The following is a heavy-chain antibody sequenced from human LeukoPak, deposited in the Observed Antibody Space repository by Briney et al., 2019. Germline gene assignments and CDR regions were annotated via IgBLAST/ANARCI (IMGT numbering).Heavy chain of an antibody. D-gene: IGHD3-10*01. V-gene: IGHV1-46*01. CDR1: GYTFTNYY. CDR3: ARDFVSITMDPTAYFDY. J-gene: IGHJ4*02. CDR2: INPSGGRT. Sequence: ASVKVSCKASGYTFTNYYIHWVRQAPGQGLEWMGIINPSGGRTTYAQKFQGRITMTRHTSTRTVYMELSSLRSEDTAMYYCARDFVSITMDPTAYFDYWGQGTLVTVSS.